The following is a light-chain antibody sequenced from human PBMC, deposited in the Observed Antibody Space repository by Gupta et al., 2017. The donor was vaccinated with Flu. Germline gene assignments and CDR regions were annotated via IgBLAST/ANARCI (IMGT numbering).Light chain of an antibody. V-gene: IGKV1-39*01. Sequence: IHITQSPSSLSASVGDRVTITCRASQSISTFVNWYQQKRGQAPKLLMYAASRLQSGVPSRVSGSGSGTDFTLTISRLQPEDFATYWCQQSYRTPSTFGQGTKLEI. J-gene: IGKJ2*01. CDR2: AAS. CDR3: QQSYRTPST. CDR1: QSISTF.